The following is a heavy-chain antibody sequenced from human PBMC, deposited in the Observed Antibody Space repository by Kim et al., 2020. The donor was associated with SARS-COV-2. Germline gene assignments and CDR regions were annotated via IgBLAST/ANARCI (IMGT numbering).Heavy chain of an antibody. D-gene: IGHD2-15*01. J-gene: IGHJ6*02. CDR1: GGSFSGYY. CDR3: ARGRAGGAAPGRLGYCSGGSCYHGYYYYGMDV. Sequence: SETLSLTCAVYGGSFSGYYWSWIRQPPGKGLEWIGEINHSGSTNYNPSLKSRVTISVDTSKNQFSLKLSSVTAADTAVYYCARGRAGGAAPGRLGYCSGGSCYHGYYYYGMDVWGQGTTVTVSS. CDR2: INHSGST. V-gene: IGHV4-34*01.